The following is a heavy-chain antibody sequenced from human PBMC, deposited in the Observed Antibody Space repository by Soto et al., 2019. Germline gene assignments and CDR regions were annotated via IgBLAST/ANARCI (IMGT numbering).Heavy chain of an antibody. D-gene: IGHD6-13*01. CDR1: GYTFTSYD. Sequence: QVQLVQSGAEVKKPGASVKVSCKASGYTFTSYDINWVRQATGQGLEWMGWMNPNSGNTGYAQKFQGRVTMTRNTSISTAYMELTSPRSEDTAVYYCARGPGSCYYYYMDVWGKGTTVTVSS. CDR2: MNPNSGNT. CDR3: ARGPGSCYYYYMDV. V-gene: IGHV1-8*01. J-gene: IGHJ6*03.